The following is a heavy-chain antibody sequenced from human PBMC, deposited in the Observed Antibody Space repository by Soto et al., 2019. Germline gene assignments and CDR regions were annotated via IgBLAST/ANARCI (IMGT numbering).Heavy chain of an antibody. V-gene: IGHV3-23*01. D-gene: IGHD3-22*01. CDR2: ISGSGGNT. Sequence: PGGSLRLSCAASGFTFSSYAMTWVRQAPGKGLEWVSAISGSGGNTYYADSVKGRFTISRDNSKNTLFFQMNSLRVEDTAIYYCAKWDDSGSSRGAPFDYWGPGTLVTVSS. CDR1: GFTFSSYA. J-gene: IGHJ4*01. CDR3: AKWDDSGSSRGAPFDY.